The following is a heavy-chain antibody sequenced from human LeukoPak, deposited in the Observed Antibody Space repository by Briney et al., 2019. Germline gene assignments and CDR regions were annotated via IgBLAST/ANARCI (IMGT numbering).Heavy chain of an antibody. CDR1: GFSFSSYY. V-gene: IGHV3-7*03. J-gene: IGHJ6*02. D-gene: IGHD6-19*01. Sequence: GGSLRLSCAASGFSFSSYYMSWVRQAPGKGLEWVALINPDGNERYYVDSVTGRFTISRDNARNSLYLQMDSLRDDDTAMYFCTRDLAAVPGPRMDVWGQGTTVTVSS. CDR2: INPDGNER. CDR3: TRDLAAVPGPRMDV.